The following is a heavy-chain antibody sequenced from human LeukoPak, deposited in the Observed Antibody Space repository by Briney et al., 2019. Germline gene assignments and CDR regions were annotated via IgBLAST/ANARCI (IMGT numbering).Heavy chain of an antibody. J-gene: IGHJ4*02. V-gene: IGHV4-38-2*01. D-gene: IGHD6-19*01. Sequence: KPSETLSLTCGVSGYSINRGYFWAWIRQPPGKGLEWIGSIYHSGITFYNPSLKSRVSISVETSKNQFSLKLDSVTAADTAVYYCARRQWPYYFDYWGQGTLVTVSS. CDR3: ARRQWPYYFDY. CDR1: GYSINRGYF. CDR2: IYHSGIT.